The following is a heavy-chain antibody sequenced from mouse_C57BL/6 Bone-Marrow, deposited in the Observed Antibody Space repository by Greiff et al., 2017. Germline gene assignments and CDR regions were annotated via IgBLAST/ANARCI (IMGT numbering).Heavy chain of an antibody. D-gene: IGHD2-4*01. CDR2: ISNLAYSI. CDR1: GFTFSDYG. CDR3: ARQGIYYDPYYFDY. V-gene: IGHV5-15*01. Sequence: EVKLMESGGGLVQPGGSLKLSCAASGFTFSDYGMVWVRQAPRKGPEWVAFISNLAYSIYYADTVTGRFTISRENAKNTLYLEMSSLRSEDTAMYYCARQGIYYDPYYFDYWGQGTTLTVSS. J-gene: IGHJ2*01.